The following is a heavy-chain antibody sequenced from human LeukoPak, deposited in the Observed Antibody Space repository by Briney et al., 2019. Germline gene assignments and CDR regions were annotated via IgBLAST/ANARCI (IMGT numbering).Heavy chain of an antibody. Sequence: SETLSLTCAVYGGSFSGYYWSWIRQPPGKGLEWIGEINHSGSTNNNPSLKSRVTISVDTSKNRFSLKLSSVTAADTAVYYCARGGAVPYGDYAFRFDPWGQGTLVTVSS. CDR1: GGSFSGYY. CDR3: ARGGAVPYGDYAFRFDP. D-gene: IGHD4-17*01. J-gene: IGHJ5*02. V-gene: IGHV4-34*01. CDR2: INHSGST.